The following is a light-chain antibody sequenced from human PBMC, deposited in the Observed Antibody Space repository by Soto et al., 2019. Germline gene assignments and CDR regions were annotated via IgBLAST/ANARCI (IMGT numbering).Light chain of an antibody. CDR1: QSVSSK. J-gene: IGKJ1*01. CDR3: QQYGSSPRT. V-gene: IGKV3-20*01. CDR2: GAS. Sequence: EMGISESPATLSVSNRERATLSCRASQSVSSKLAWYQQKPGQAPRLLIYGASSRATGIPDRFSGSGSGTDFTLTISRLEPEDFAVYYCQQYGSSPRTFGQGTLLEI.